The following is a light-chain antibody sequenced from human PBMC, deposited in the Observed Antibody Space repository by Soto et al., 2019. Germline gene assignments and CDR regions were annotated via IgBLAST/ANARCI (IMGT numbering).Light chain of an antibody. J-gene: IGKJ4*01. Sequence: EIVMTQSPATLSVSPGERSTLSCRASQSVSSSYLAWYQQKPGQAPRLLIYGASSRATGIPDRFSGSGSGTDFTLTISSLEPGDFAVYYCQQRSNWPLTFGGGTTVDIK. V-gene: IGKV3D-20*02. CDR2: GAS. CDR1: QSVSSSY. CDR3: QQRSNWPLT.